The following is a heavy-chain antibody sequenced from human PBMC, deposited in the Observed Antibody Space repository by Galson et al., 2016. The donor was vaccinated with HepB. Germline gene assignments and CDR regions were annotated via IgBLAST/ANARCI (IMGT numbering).Heavy chain of an antibody. CDR2: IYSGGKT. CDR3: ATSPGAGI. V-gene: IGHV3-66*02. D-gene: IGHD7-27*01. Sequence: SLRLSCAASGFTVGNNYLRWVRQAPGKGLEWVSLIYSGGKTNHADSVKGRFSISRDSSKNTLYLQMNSLRKEDTALYYCATSPGAGIWGQGTMVTVSS. CDR1: GFTVGNNY. J-gene: IGHJ3*02.